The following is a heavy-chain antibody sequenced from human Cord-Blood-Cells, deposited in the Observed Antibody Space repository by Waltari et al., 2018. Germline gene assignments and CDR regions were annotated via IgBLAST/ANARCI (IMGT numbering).Heavy chain of an antibody. D-gene: IGHD6-13*01. Sequence: QVQLVQSGAEVKKPGASVKVSCKASGYTFPSYYMHWVRQAPGQGLEWMGIINPSGGSTSYAQKFQGRVTMTRDTSTSTVYMGLSSLRSEDTAVYYCAAGSGAAAGKNYYYYGMDVWGQGTTVTVSS. CDR1: GYTFPSYY. V-gene: IGHV1-46*01. CDR3: AAGSGAAAGKNYYYYGMDV. CDR2: INPSGGST. J-gene: IGHJ6*02.